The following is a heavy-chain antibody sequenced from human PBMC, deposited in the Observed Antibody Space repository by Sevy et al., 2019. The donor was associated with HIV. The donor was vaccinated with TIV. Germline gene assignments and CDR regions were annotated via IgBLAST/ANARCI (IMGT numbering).Heavy chain of an antibody. CDR1: GFTFGDYA. V-gene: IGHV3-49*03. Sequence: GGSLRLSCTASGFTFGDYAMSWFRQAPGKGLEWVGFIRSKAYGGTTEYAASVKGRFTISRDDSKSIAYLQMNSLKTEEKAVYYCTSHRFTMIVVVPPQDDYWGQGTLVPSPQ. CDR2: IRSKAYGGTT. CDR3: TSHRFTMIVVVPPQDDY. D-gene: IGHD3-22*01. J-gene: IGHJ4*02.